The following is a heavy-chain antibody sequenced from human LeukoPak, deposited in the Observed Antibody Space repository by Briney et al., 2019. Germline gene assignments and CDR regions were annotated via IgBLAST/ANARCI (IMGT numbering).Heavy chain of an antibody. D-gene: IGHD6-19*01. V-gene: IGHV3-23*01. CDR3: AREATGYSSGWYGGAFDI. CDR2: ISGSGGST. CDR1: GFTFSSYA. Sequence: HPGGSLRLSCAASGFTFSSYAMSWVRQAPGEGLEWVSAISGSGGSTYYADSVTGRFTISRDNSKNTLYLQMNSLRAEDTAVYHCAREATGYSSGWYGGAFDIWGQGTMVTVSS. J-gene: IGHJ3*02.